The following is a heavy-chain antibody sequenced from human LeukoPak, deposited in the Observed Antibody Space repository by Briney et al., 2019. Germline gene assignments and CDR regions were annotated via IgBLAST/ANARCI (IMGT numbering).Heavy chain of an antibody. J-gene: IGHJ3*02. CDR3: ARCIAGGAFDI. Sequence: SETLSLTCTVSGGSISSSSYYWGWIRQPPGKGLEWIGSIYYSGSTYYNPSLKSRVTISVDTSKNQFSLKLSSVTAADTAVYYCARCIAGGAFDIWGQGTMVTVSS. CDR2: IYYSGST. CDR1: GGSISSSSYY. V-gene: IGHV4-39*07. D-gene: IGHD6-13*01.